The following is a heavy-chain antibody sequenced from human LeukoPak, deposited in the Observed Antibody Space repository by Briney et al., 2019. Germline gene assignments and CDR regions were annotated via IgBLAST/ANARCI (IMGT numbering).Heavy chain of an antibody. V-gene: IGHV3-23*01. CDR1: GFTFSSYA. CDR2: ISGSGGST. CDR3: AKGNKQWLFPENYYFDY. Sequence: PGRSLRLSCAASGFTFSSYAMSWVRQAPGKGLEWVSAISGSGGSTYYADSVKGRFTISRDNSKNTLYLQMNSLRAEDTAVYYCAKGNKQWLFPENYYFDYWGQGTLVTVSS. J-gene: IGHJ4*02. D-gene: IGHD6-19*01.